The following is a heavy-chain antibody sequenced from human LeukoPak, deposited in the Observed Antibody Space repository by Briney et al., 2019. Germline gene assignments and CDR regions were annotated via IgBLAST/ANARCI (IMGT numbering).Heavy chain of an antibody. Sequence: SETLSLTCTVSGGSISSYYWSWIRQPPGKGLEWIGYIYYSGSTNYNPSLKSRVTISVDTSKNQFSLKLSSVTAADTAVYYCARFVAAGDYYYYMDVWGKGTTVTVSS. CDR2: IYYSGST. J-gene: IGHJ6*03. CDR1: GGSISSYY. D-gene: IGHD6-13*01. V-gene: IGHV4-59*01. CDR3: ARFVAAGDYYYYMDV.